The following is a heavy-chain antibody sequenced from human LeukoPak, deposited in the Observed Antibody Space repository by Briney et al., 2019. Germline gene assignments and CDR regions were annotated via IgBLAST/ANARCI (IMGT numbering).Heavy chain of an antibody. J-gene: IGHJ3*02. V-gene: IGHV3-7*03. CDR1: GFTFSSYW. D-gene: IGHD3-9*01. Sequence: GGSLRLSCAASGFTFSSYWMSGVRQAPGKGLEWVTNIKQEGSEKYYVDSVKGRFTISRDNAKNSLYLQKKSLRAEETGVYYCARDRLRYFDWLLSEVDAFDIWGQGTRVTVSS. CDR3: ARDRLRYFDWLLSEVDAFDI. CDR2: IKQEGSEK.